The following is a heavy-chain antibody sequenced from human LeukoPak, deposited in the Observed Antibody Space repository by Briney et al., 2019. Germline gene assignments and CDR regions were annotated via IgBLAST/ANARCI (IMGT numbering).Heavy chain of an antibody. CDR2: IKSKTDGGTR. CDR1: GFTFSNAW. V-gene: IGHV3-15*01. Sequence: GGSLRLSCAASGFTFSNAWMSWVRQAPGKGLEWVGRIKSKTDGGTRDYTAPVKGRFSISRDDSKNTLYLQMNSLKTEDTAVYYCTTGPFDYYGSASYLANGMDVWGQGTTVAVSS. CDR3: TTGPFDYYGSASYLANGMDV. D-gene: IGHD3-10*01. J-gene: IGHJ6*02.